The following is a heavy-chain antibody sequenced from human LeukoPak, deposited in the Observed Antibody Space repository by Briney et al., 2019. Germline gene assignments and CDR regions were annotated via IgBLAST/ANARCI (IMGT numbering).Heavy chain of an antibody. Sequence: PSETLSLTCAVSGFSFRTGYYWGWIRPPPGKGLEWIGSVYHSGSTYYSPSLKSRVTISVDTAKNQFSLKLTSVTAADTAVYYCARVGRDYYRNPFDYWGQGILVTVSS. CDR2: VYHSGST. V-gene: IGHV4-38-2*01. J-gene: IGHJ4*02. CDR3: ARVGRDYYRNPFDY. D-gene: IGHD2-21*01. CDR1: GFSFRTGYY.